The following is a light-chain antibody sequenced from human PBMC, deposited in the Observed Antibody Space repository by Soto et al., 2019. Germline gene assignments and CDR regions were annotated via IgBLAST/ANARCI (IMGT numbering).Light chain of an antibody. CDR3: QQRSNWPPWT. J-gene: IGKJ1*01. CDR1: QSVSSY. V-gene: IGKV3-11*01. Sequence: DIVLTHSPATLSLSPGERATLSVSAGQSVSSYLAWYQQKSGQAPRLLIYDASNRATGIPARFSGSGSGTDFTLTISSLEPEDFAVYYCQQRSNWPPWTFGQGTKV. CDR2: DAS.